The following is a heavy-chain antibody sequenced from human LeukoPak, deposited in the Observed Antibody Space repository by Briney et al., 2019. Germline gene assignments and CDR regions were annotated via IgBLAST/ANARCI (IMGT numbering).Heavy chain of an antibody. J-gene: IGHJ4*02. V-gene: IGHV4-4*09. CDR2: IFSGGST. CDR1: GGSLSRHY. CDR3: ARGRGPLRVEFGD. Sequence: SETLSLTCNVSGGSLSRHYCSWIRQAPGKGLEWIGFIFSGGSTNYNPSLKSRVSISMDTSQNQFSLKLTSVTAADTAVYYCARGRGPLRVEFGDWGQGALVTVSS. D-gene: IGHD3-16*01.